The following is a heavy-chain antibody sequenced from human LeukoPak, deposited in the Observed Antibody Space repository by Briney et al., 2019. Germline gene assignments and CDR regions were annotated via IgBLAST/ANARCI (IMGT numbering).Heavy chain of an antibody. J-gene: IGHJ3*02. Sequence: GSLRLSCAASGFTFSDYYMSWIRQAPGKGLEWVSYISSSGSTIYYADSVKGRFTIPRDNAKNSLYLQMNSLRAEDTAVYYCARDRDWRSQVFGAFDIWGQGTMVTVSS. CDR2: ISSSGSTI. CDR1: GFTFSDYY. V-gene: IGHV3-11*01. D-gene: IGHD1-1*01. CDR3: ARDRDWRSQVFGAFDI.